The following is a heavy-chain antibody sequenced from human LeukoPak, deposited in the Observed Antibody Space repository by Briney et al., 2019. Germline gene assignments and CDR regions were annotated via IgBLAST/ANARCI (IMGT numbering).Heavy chain of an antibody. D-gene: IGHD3-10*01. CDR3: TTDEEGLLWFGEPDY. V-gene: IGHV3-15*01. CDR1: GFTSSNAW. CDR2: IKSKTDGGTT. J-gene: IGHJ4*02. Sequence: PGGSLRLSCAASGFTSSNAWMSWVRQAPGKGLEWVGRIKSKTDGGTTDYAAPVKGRFTISRDDSKNTLYLQMNSLKTEDTAVYYCTTDEEGLLWFGEPDYWGQGTLVTVSS.